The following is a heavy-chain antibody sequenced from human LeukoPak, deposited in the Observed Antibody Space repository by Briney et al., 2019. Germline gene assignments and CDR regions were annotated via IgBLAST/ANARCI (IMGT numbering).Heavy chain of an antibody. CDR3: TRGQKDFDY. J-gene: IGHJ4*02. CDR1: GLTFGDSG. V-gene: IGHV3-49*04. CDR2: IGSKASGGTI. Sequence: PGRSLRLSCIVSGLTFGDSGMSWGRQAPGKGLEWVGFIGSKASGGTIEYAASVKGRFTISRDDSKSIAYLQMNSLKTEDTAIYYCTRGQKDFDYWGQGTLVTVSS.